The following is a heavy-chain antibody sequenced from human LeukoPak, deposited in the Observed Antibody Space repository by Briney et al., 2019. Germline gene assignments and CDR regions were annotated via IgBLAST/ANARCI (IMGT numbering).Heavy chain of an antibody. Sequence: GASVKVSCKASGGTFISYAISWVRQAPGQGLEWMGGIIPIFGTANYAQKFQGRVTITADESTSTAYMELSSLRSEDTAVYYCARGPMGVVVAAILEYFQHWGQGTLVTVSS. CDR3: ARGPMGVVVAAILEYFQH. CDR2: IIPIFGTA. D-gene: IGHD2-15*01. V-gene: IGHV1-69*13. CDR1: GGTFISYA. J-gene: IGHJ1*01.